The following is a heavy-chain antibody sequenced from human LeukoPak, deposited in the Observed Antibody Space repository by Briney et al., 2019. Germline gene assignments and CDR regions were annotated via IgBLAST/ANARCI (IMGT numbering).Heavy chain of an antibody. Sequence: EASVKVSCKASGYTFTSYYMHWVRQAPGQGLEWMGIINPSGGSTSYAQKFQGRVTMTRDTSTSTVYMELSSLRAEGTALYYCAKDSNIAALTFFDYWGQGTLVTVSS. J-gene: IGHJ4*02. CDR1: GYTFTSYY. D-gene: IGHD6-6*01. CDR3: AKDSNIAALTFFDY. CDR2: INPSGGST. V-gene: IGHV1-46*01.